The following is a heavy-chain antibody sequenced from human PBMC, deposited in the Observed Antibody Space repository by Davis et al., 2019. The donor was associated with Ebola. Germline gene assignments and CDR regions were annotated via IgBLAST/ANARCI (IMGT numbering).Heavy chain of an antibody. Sequence: ASVKVSCKASGYTFTNYDISWVRQAAGQGLEWMGWVSPNTGYTGISENFHGRVTMTRDTSINTAYMELSSLISEDTAIYYCAKGGGNKLFDAFDLWGQGTMVTVSS. V-gene: IGHV1-8*01. D-gene: IGHD1/OR15-1a*01. CDR2: VSPNTGYT. CDR1: GYTFTNYD. J-gene: IGHJ3*01. CDR3: AKGGGNKLFDAFDL.